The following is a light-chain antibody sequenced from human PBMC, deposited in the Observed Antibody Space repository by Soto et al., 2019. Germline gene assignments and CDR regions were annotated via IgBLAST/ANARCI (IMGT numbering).Light chain of an antibody. CDR2: EVS. Sequence: QSALTQPPSASGSPGQSVTISCTGSSSDFGDYHYVSWYQQYPGKAPKLMIYEVSNRPSGVSNRFSGSKSGDTASLTISGLQAEDEADYYCSSYTTRTTLYVFGTGTKVTVL. J-gene: IGLJ1*01. CDR3: SSYTTRTTLYV. CDR1: SSDFGDYHY. V-gene: IGLV2-14*01.